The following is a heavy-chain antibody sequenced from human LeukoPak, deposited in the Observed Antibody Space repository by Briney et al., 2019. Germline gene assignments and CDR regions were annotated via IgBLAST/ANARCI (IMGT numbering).Heavy chain of an antibody. V-gene: IGHV3-23*01. Sequence: GGSLRLSCAASGFTFSSYAMSWVRQAPGKGLEWVSAISGSGGSTYYADSVKGRFTISRDNSKNTLYLQMGSLRAEDMAVYYCARGTSIPYDSSGYFYGAFDYWGQGTLVTVSS. D-gene: IGHD3-22*01. CDR2: ISGSGGST. J-gene: IGHJ4*02. CDR3: ARGTSIPYDSSGYFYGAFDY. CDR1: GFTFSSYA.